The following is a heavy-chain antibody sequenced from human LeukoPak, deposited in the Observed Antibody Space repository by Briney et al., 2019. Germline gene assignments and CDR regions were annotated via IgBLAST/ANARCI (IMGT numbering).Heavy chain of an antibody. J-gene: IGHJ4*02. CDR1: GYTFTGYY. CDR3: ARAPLLQQLVPPFDY. CDR2: INPNSGGT. D-gene: IGHD6-13*01. V-gene: IGHV1-2*02. Sequence: ASVKVSCKASGYTFTGYYMHWVRQAPGQGLEWMGWINPNSGGTNYAQKFQGRVTMTRDTSISTAYMELSRLRSDDTAVYYCARAPLLQQLVPPFDYWGQGTLVTVSS.